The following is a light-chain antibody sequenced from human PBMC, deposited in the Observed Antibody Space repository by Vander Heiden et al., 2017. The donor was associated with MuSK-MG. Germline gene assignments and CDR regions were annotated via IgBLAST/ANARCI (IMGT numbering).Light chain of an antibody. CDR1: QSVSRN. CDR3: QQYNNWPLYT. V-gene: IGKV3-15*01. CDR2: GAS. Sequence: IVLTPSLATLSVAPGERATLSCRGSQSVSRNLAWYQQKPGQAPRLLIYGASTRATGSPARFSGSGSGTEFTLTISSLQSEDFAVYYCQQYNNWPLYTFGQGTKLEIK. J-gene: IGKJ2*01.